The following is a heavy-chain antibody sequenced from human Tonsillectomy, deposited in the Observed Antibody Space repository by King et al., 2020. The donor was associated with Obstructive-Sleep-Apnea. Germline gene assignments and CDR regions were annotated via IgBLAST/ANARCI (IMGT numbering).Heavy chain of an antibody. J-gene: IGHJ4*02. CDR3: AKDGSRYYYDSSGYFDY. D-gene: IGHD3-22*01. Sequence: QLVQSGGGVVQPGRSLRLSCAASGFTFSSYGMHWVRQAPGKGLEWVAVISYDGRNKYYADSVKGRFTISRDNSKNTLYLQMNSLRAEDTAVYYCAKDGSRYYYDSSGYFDYWGQGTLVTVSS. CDR1: GFTFSSYG. CDR2: ISYDGRNK. V-gene: IGHV3-30*18.